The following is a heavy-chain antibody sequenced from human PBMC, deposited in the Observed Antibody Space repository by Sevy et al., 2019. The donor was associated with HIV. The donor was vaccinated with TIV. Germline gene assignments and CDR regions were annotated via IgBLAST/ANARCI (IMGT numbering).Heavy chain of an antibody. J-gene: IGHJ4*02. V-gene: IGHV3-30-3*01. Sequence: GGSLRLSCAASGFTFSSYAMHWVRQAPGKGLEWVAVISYDGSNKYYADSVKGRFTFSRDNSKNTLYLQMNSLRAEDTAVYYCARDEGAGSYYFDYWGQGTLVTVSS. CDR1: GFTFSSYA. CDR2: ISYDGSNK. CDR3: ARDEGAGSYYFDY. D-gene: IGHD3-10*01.